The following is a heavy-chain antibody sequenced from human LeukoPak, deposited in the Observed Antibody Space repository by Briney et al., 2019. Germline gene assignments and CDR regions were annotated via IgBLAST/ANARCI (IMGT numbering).Heavy chain of an antibody. D-gene: IGHD3-9*01. CDR2: ISSSSSYI. V-gene: IGHV3-21*01. CDR3: ARGYDILTGYYLREPNFDY. Sequence: GGSLSLSCAGSGFTFNSHSMNWVRQAPGQGLEWVSSISSSSSYIYYADSVKGRFTISRDNAKNSLNLQMNSLRAEDTAVYYCARGYDILTGYYLREPNFDYWGQGTPVTVSS. J-gene: IGHJ4*02. CDR1: GFTFNSHS.